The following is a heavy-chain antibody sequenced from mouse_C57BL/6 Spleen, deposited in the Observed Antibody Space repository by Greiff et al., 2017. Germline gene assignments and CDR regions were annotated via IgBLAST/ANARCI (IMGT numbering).Heavy chain of an antibody. CDR1: GYTFTSYW. J-gene: IGHJ3*01. CDR2: IAPSDSYT. D-gene: IGHD2-3*01. V-gene: IGHV1-69*01. Sequence: QVQLQQPGAELVMPGASVKLSCKASGYTFTSYWMHWVKQRPGQGLEWIGEIAPSDSYTNYNQKFKGKSTLTVDKSSSTAYMQLSSLTSEDSAVYYCARRGYDGSWFAYWGQGTLVTVSA. CDR3: ARRGYDGSWFAY.